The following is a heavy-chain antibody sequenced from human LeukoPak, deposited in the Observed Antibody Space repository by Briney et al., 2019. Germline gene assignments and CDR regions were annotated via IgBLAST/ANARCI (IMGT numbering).Heavy chain of an antibody. D-gene: IGHD6-25*01. Sequence: GGSLRLSCAASGFTVSSNYMGWVRQAPGKGLDWVSVIYSGGTAYYADSVKGRFTISRDSSKNILHLQMDSLTVDDTALYYCARGSSLAAAARGFDYWGQGTLVTVSS. V-gene: IGHV3-66*02. CDR3: ARGSSLAAAARGFDY. CDR1: GFTVSSNY. J-gene: IGHJ4*02. CDR2: IYSGGTA.